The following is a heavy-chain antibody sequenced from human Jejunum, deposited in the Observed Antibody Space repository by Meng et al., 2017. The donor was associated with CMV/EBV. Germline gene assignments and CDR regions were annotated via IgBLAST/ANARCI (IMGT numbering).Heavy chain of an antibody. CDR3: ARALQVGVAGRGASGY. D-gene: IGHD1-26*01. Sequence: ITRTSYYWDWIRYSPGKGLEWIGTVYHDWTTYYNPSLKSRVTISIDSSKNQFSLSLTSVTAADTALYYCARALQVGVAGRGASGYWGQGTLVTVSS. CDR2: VYHDWTT. J-gene: IGHJ4*02. CDR1: ITRTSYY. V-gene: IGHV4-39*01.